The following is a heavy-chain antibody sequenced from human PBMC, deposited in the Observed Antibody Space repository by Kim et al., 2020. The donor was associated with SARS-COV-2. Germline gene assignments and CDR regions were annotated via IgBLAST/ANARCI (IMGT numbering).Heavy chain of an antibody. V-gene: IGHV3-23*01. CDR1: GFTFSSYA. D-gene: IGHD2-15*01. CDR3: ASRRNVVVVAATDAFDI. J-gene: IGHJ3*02. Sequence: GGSLRLSCAASGFTFSSYAMSWVRQAPGKGLEWVSAISGSGGSTYYADSVKGRFTISRDNSKNTLYLQMNSLRAEDTAVYYCASRRNVVVVAATDAFDIWGQGTMVTVSS. CDR2: ISGSGGST.